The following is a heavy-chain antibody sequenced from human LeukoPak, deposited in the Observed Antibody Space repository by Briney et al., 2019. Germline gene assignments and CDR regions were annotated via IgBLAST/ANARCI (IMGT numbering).Heavy chain of an antibody. Sequence: PSETLSLTCTVSGGSISSYYWSWIRQPPGKGLEWIGYIYYSGSTNYNPSLKSRVTISVDTSKNQLSLKLSSVTAADTAVYYCARGAGNYYDSSGYYHFDYWGQGTLVTVSS. CDR3: ARGAGNYYDSSGYYHFDY. CDR1: GGSISSYY. D-gene: IGHD3-22*01. J-gene: IGHJ4*02. V-gene: IGHV4-59*01. CDR2: IYYSGST.